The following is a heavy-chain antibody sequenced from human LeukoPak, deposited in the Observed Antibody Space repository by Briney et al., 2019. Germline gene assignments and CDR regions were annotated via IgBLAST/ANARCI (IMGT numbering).Heavy chain of an antibody. CDR1: GFTFSSYA. Sequence: GGSLRLSCAASGFTFSSYAMSWVRQAPGKGLEWVSAISGSGGSTYYADSVKGRFTISRDNSKNTLYLQMNSLRAEDTAVYYCAKDTVAVWYDFWSGYDYWGQGTLVTVSS. J-gene: IGHJ4*02. CDR3: AKDTVAVWYDFWSGYDY. D-gene: IGHD3-3*01. V-gene: IGHV3-23*01. CDR2: ISGSGGST.